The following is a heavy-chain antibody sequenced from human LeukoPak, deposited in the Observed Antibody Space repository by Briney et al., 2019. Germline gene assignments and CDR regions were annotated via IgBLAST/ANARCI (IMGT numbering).Heavy chain of an antibody. CDR1: GGTFSSYA. J-gene: IGHJ4*02. D-gene: IGHD3-10*01. Sequence: SVKVSCKASGGTFSSYAISWVRQAPGQGLEWMGRIIPILGIANYAQKFQGRVTITADKSTGTAYMELSSLRSEDTAVYYCAAGVRGVVKYYFDYWGQGTLVTVSS. CDR3: AAGVRGVVKYYFDY. V-gene: IGHV1-69*04. CDR2: IIPILGIA.